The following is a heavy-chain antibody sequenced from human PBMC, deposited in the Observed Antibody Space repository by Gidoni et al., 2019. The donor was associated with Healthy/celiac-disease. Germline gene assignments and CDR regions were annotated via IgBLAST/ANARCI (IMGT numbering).Heavy chain of an antibody. V-gene: IGHV3-15*01. Sequence: EVQLVESGGGLVKPGGSLRLSCAASGFTFSNAWMSWVRQAPGKGLEWVGRIKSKTDGGTTDYAAPVKGRFTISRDDSKNTLYLQMNSLKTEDTAVYYCTTDPISEWFAGHRVANYYYYGMDVWGQGTTVTVSS. D-gene: IGHD3-3*01. CDR2: IKSKTDGGTT. J-gene: IGHJ6*02. CDR3: TTDPISEWFAGHRVANYYYYGMDV. CDR1: GFTFSNAW.